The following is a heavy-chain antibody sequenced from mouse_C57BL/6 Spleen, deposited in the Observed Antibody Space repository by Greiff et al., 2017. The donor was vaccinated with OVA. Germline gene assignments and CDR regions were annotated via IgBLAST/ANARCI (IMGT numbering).Heavy chain of an antibody. CDR1: GYTFTSYW. Sequence: QVQLQQPGAELVRPGSSVKLSCKASGYTFTSYWMHWVKQRPIQGLEWIGNIDPSDSETHYNQQFKDKATLTVDKSSSTAYMQLSSLTSEDAAVYYCARFITTVGAMDYWGQGTSVTVSS. D-gene: IGHD1-1*01. J-gene: IGHJ4*01. V-gene: IGHV1-52*01. CDR3: ARFITTVGAMDY. CDR2: IDPSDSET.